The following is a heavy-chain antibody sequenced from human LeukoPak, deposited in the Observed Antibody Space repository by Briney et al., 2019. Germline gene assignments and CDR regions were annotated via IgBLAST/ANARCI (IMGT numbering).Heavy chain of an antibody. CDR2: ISSSGST. CDR1: GDSISSGDYY. V-gene: IGHV4-61*02. D-gene: IGHD3-10*01. CDR3: ARRYWYYGSGRGAEPRYFDY. Sequence: PSETLSLTCTVSGDSISSGDYYWSWIRQPAGKGLEWIGRISSSGSTNYNPSLKSRVTISVDTSKNQFSLKLSSVTAADTAVYYCARRYWYYGSGRGAEPRYFDYWGQGTLVTVSS. J-gene: IGHJ4*02.